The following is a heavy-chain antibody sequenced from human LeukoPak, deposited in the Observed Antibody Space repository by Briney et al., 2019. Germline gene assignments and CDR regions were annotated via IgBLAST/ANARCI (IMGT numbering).Heavy chain of an antibody. CDR3: ARMRAAAGLDY. Sequence: SETLSLTCTVSGGSMSPYHWGWTRQPPGKGLEWTGYIYYSGSTNYNPSLKSRVTISVDTSKNQFSLKLSSVTAADTAVYYCARMRAAAGLDYWGQGTLVTVSS. CDR1: GGSMSPYH. V-gene: IGHV4-59*01. J-gene: IGHJ4*02. CDR2: IYYSGST. D-gene: IGHD6-13*01.